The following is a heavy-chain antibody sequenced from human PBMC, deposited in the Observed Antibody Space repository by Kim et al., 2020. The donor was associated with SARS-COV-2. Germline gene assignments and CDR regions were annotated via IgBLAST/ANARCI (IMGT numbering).Heavy chain of an antibody. Sequence: ASVKVSCKASGYTFTSYDINWVRQATGQGLEWMGWMNPNSGNTGYAQKFQGRVTMTRNTSISTAYMELSSLRSEDTAVYYCARWSQSYGSGSFDTDYYYGMDVWGQGTTVTVSS. CDR2: MNPNSGNT. J-gene: IGHJ6*02. CDR1: GYTFTSYD. CDR3: ARWSQSYGSGSFDTDYYYGMDV. V-gene: IGHV1-8*01. D-gene: IGHD3-10*01.